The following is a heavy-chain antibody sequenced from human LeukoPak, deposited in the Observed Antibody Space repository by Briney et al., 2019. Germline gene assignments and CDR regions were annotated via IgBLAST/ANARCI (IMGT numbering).Heavy chain of an antibody. J-gene: IGHJ4*02. D-gene: IGHD3-16*01. CDR3: AGDTPPGGDYYFEY. V-gene: IGHV3-33*01. CDR2: IWHDGSKT. CDR1: GFRFSWYG. Sequence: PGGSLRLFWEASGFRFSWYGMHWVRQVPGKGLECVALIWHDGSKTYYADSVKGRFTISRDNSKNTLYLQMSSLRDDDTAVYYCAGDTPPGGDYYFEYWGQGTLVTVSS.